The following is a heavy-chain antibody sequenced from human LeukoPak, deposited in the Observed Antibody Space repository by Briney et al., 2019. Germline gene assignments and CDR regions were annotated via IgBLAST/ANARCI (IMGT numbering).Heavy chain of an antibody. Sequence: SETLSLTCAVYGGSFSGYYWSWIRQPPGKGLEWIGYSYYSGSTNYNPSLKSRVTISVDRSKNQFSLKLTSVTTADTAVYYCARMYSSFFRRFDPWGQGTLVTVSA. CDR1: GGSFSGYY. CDR3: ARMYSSFFRRFDP. J-gene: IGHJ5*02. V-gene: IGHV4-59*01. D-gene: IGHD6-19*01. CDR2: SYYSGST.